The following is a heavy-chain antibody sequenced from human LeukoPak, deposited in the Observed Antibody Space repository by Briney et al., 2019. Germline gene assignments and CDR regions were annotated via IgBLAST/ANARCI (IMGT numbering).Heavy chain of an antibody. CDR1: GFTFGDYA. J-gene: IGHJ4*02. V-gene: IGHV3-49*04. Sequence: GGSLRLSCTTSGFTFGDYAMSWARQAPGKGLEWVGFIRRKDHGGTPEHAASVEGRFTISRDDSKSIAYLQMNSLKTEDTAVYFCARDSNFELDYWGQGAQVTVSS. CDR2: IRRKDHGGTP. CDR3: ARDSNFELDY. D-gene: IGHD3-9*01.